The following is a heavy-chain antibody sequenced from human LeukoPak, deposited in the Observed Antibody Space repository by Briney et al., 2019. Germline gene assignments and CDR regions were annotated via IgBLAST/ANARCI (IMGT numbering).Heavy chain of an antibody. D-gene: IGHD6-19*01. Sequence: GGSLRLSCAVSGFTFGNYLMHWVRQAPGKGLMWVSRVHIDGSSTTYADSVKGRFTISRDDAKNTLYLQMNSLRAEDTAVYYCARAPSGWHATDVWGQGTTVTVSS. CDR1: GFTFGNYL. J-gene: IGHJ6*02. CDR2: VHIDGSST. V-gene: IGHV3-74*01. CDR3: ARAPSGWHATDV.